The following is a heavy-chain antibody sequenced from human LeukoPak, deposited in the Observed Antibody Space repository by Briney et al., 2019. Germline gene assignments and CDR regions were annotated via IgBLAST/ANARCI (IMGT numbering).Heavy chain of an antibody. V-gene: IGHV3-21*01. D-gene: IGHD2-2*01. CDR1: GFTFSSYS. J-gene: IGHJ6*02. Sequence: PGGSLRLSCAASGFTFSSYSMNWVRQAPGKGLEWVSSISSSSSYIYYADSVKGRFTISGDNAKNSLYLQMNSLRAEDTAVYYCARGYCSSTSCRILGYYYGMDVWGQGTTVTVSS. CDR3: ARGYCSSTSCRILGYYYGMDV. CDR2: ISSSSSYI.